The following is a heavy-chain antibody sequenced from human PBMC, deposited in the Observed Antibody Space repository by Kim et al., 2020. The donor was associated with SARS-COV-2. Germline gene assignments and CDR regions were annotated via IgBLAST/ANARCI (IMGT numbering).Heavy chain of an antibody. Sequence: YYAKSVTGRFTIAKDKSKNTLYRQMNSLGAEDTAVYYCAKRLFGESVFDYCGQGTLVTVSS. D-gene: IGHD3-10*02. J-gene: IGHJ4*02. V-gene: IGHV3-23*01. CDR3: AKRLFGESVFDY.